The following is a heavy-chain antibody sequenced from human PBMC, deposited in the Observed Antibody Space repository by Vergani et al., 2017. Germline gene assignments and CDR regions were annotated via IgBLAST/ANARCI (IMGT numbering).Heavy chain of an antibody. Sequence: QVKLQESGPGLLKPSQTLSLTCTVSGESIRSGSHYWSWIRQPAGKGPDWIGHIHTGGSTDLNPSFKSRVSISVDTSKRQFSLKLNSVTVADTAVYYCARSRPYCTSGSCTAIWGQGTLVTVSS. J-gene: IGHJ4*02. CDR3: ARSRPYCTSGSCTAI. CDR2: IHTGGST. V-gene: IGHV4-61*02. CDR1: GESIRSGSHY. D-gene: IGHD2-15*01.